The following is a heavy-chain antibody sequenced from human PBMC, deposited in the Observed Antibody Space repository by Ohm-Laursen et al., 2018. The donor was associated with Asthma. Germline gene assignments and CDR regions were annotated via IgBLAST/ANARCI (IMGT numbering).Heavy chain of an antibody. CDR1: GFTFSNFW. Sequence: SLRLSCAASGFTFSNFWMHWVRQAPGKGLVWVSRSNSDGSGTSYADSVKGRFTVSRDDSKNTLYLQMNSLRPDDTAVYYCARDVMEWYLPAFDFWGQGTLVTVSS. D-gene: IGHD3-3*01. V-gene: IGHV3-74*01. CDR2: SNSDGSGT. CDR3: ARDVMEWYLPAFDF. J-gene: IGHJ4*02.